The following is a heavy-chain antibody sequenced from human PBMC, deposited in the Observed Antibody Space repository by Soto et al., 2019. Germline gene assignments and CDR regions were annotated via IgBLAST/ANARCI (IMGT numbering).Heavy chain of an antibody. V-gene: IGHV3-23*01. CDR2: ISGGGGNT. Sequence: PGGSLRLSCAASGFTFSSYAMSWVRQAPGKGLEWVSAISGGGGNTYYADSVKGRFTISRDNSKNTVYLQMNSLRAEDTAVYYCAKAKGYNFPRQNIDYWGQGTLVTVSS. J-gene: IGHJ4*02. CDR1: GFTFSSYA. D-gene: IGHD5-12*01. CDR3: AKAKGYNFPRQNIDY.